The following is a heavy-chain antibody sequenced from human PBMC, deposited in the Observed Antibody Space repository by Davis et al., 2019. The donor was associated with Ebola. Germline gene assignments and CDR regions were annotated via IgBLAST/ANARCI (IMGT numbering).Heavy chain of an antibody. CDR2: INTNTGNP. D-gene: IGHD6-6*01. Sequence: AASVKVSCKASGYTFTSYYMHWVRQAPGQGLEWMGWINTNTGNPTYAQGFTGRFVFSLDTSVSTAYLQISSLKAEDTAVYYCARDASIAARFLFDYWGQGTLVTVSS. J-gene: IGHJ4*02. CDR1: GYTFTSYY. CDR3: ARDASIAARFLFDY. V-gene: IGHV7-4-1*02.